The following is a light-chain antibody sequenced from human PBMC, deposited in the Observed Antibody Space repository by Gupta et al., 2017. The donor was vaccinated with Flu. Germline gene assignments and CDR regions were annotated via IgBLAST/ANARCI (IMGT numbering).Light chain of an antibody. J-gene: IGLJ2*01. CDR3: CSYAGTFTFV. Sequence: TSSDVGNYDYVSWYQQHPGKAPKLIIYNVFERPSGVPDRFSGSKSGDTASLTVSGLQPEDEASYYCCSYAGTFTFVFGAGTNLTV. V-gene: IGLV2-11*03. CDR1: SSDVGNYDY. CDR2: NVF.